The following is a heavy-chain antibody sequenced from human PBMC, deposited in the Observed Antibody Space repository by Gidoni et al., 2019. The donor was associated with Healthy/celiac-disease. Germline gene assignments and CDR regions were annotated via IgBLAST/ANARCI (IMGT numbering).Heavy chain of an antibody. D-gene: IGHD6-13*01. CDR2: ISYDGSNK. Sequence: QVQLVESGGGVVQPGRSLRLSCAASGFTFSSYGMHWVRQAPGKGLEWVAVISYDGSNKYYADSVKGRFTISRDNSKNTLYLQMNSLRAEDTAVYYCAKDTIRYSSSWYFDYWGQGTLVTVSS. CDR3: AKDTIRYSSSWYFDY. J-gene: IGHJ4*02. V-gene: IGHV3-30*18. CDR1: GFTFSSYG.